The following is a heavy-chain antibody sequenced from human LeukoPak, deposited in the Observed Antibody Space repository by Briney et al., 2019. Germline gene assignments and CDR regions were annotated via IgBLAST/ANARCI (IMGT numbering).Heavy chain of an antibody. CDR3: ARAQTMAAAGTGPGDF. J-gene: IGHJ4*02. V-gene: IGHV1-2*02. CDR2: INPSSGGT. D-gene: IGHD6-13*01. CDR1: GYTFTGYY. Sequence: ASVKVSCNSSGYTFTGYYMHWVRQAPGQGLEWMGWINPSSGGTNYAQKFQGRVTMTRDTSISTAYMELSSLRSDDTAVYSCARAQTMAAAGTGPGDFWGQGTLVTVSS.